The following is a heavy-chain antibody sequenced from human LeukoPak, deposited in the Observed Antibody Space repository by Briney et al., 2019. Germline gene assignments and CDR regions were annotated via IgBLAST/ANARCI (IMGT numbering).Heavy chain of an antibody. CDR2: INPNSGGT. CDR1: GYTFTSYD. V-gene: IGHV1-2*04. CDR3: ARSKISSSWYMDFDY. Sequence: ASVKVSCKASGYTFTSYDINWVRQATGQGLEWMGWINPNSGGTNYAQKFQGWVTMTRDTSISTAYMELSRLRSDDTAVYYCARSKISSSWYMDFDYWGQGTLVTVSS. J-gene: IGHJ4*02. D-gene: IGHD6-13*01.